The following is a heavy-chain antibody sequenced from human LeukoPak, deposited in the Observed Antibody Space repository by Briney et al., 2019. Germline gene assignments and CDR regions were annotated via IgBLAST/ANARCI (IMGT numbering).Heavy chain of an antibody. D-gene: IGHD3-22*01. J-gene: IGHJ3*02. CDR3: ARHSPFYYDSSGYRAFDI. Sequence: SETLSLTCTVSSASVTTDYRSWVRQPPGKGLEWIGYIFYSGSTNYNPSLKSRVTISVDTSKNQFSLNLSSVTAADTAVYYCARHSPFYYDSSGYRAFDIWGQGTMVTVSS. CDR1: SASVTTDY. V-gene: IGHV4-59*08. CDR2: IFYSGST.